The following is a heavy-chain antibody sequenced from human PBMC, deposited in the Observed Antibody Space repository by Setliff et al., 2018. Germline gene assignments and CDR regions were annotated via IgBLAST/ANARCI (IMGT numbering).Heavy chain of an antibody. V-gene: IGHV5-51*01. J-gene: IGHJ3*02. D-gene: IGHD1-26*01. CDR2: IYPGDSDT. Sequence: GESLKISCRASGYNFANYWIGWVRQMPGKGLEWMAIIYPGDSDTRYSPSFQGQVTISADKSISTAYLQWSSLKASDPAMYYCAREGWGGPRAFDIWGQGTMVTVSS. CDR1: GYNFANYW. CDR3: AREGWGGPRAFDI.